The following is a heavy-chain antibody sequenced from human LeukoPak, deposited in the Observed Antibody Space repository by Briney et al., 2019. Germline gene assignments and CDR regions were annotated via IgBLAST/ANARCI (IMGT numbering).Heavy chain of an antibody. CDR1: GFSFSNAW. V-gene: IGHV3-15*07. Sequence: GGSLRLSCAASGFSFSNAWMNWVRQAPGKGLEWVGRIKSKIDPGTTDYAAPVKGRFTISRDNSKNTLNLQMNSLRAEDTAMYYCVRDVKNPSTVIGLFDYWGQGTLVTVSS. D-gene: IGHD2-21*01. CDR2: IKSKIDPGTT. CDR3: VRDVKNPSTVIGLFDY. J-gene: IGHJ4*02.